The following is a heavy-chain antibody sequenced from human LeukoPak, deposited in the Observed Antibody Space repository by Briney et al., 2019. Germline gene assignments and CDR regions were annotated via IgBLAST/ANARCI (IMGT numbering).Heavy chain of an antibody. Sequence: GGFLRLSCAASGFTFSSYDMRWVRQATGKGLEWVSAIGTAGDTYYPGSVKGRFTISRENAKNSLYLQMNSLRAEDTAVYYCARGSSGWYYYWGQGTLVTVSS. CDR1: GFTFSSYD. CDR3: ARGSSGWYYY. J-gene: IGHJ4*02. D-gene: IGHD6-19*01. V-gene: IGHV3-13*01. CDR2: IGTAGDT.